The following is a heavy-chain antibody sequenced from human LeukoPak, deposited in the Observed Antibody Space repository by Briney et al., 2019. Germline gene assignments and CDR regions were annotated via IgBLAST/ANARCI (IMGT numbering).Heavy chain of an antibody. V-gene: IGHV3-53*01. Sequence: GGSLRLSCAASGFTVSSNYMSWVRRAPGKGLEWVSVIYSGGSTYYADSVKGRFTISRDNSKNTLYLQMNSLRAEDTAVYYCTTPRAPYCSGTSCYYFHYWGQGALVTVSS. D-gene: IGHD2-2*01. CDR1: GFTVSSNY. CDR2: IYSGGST. CDR3: TTPRAPYCSGTSCYYFHY. J-gene: IGHJ4*02.